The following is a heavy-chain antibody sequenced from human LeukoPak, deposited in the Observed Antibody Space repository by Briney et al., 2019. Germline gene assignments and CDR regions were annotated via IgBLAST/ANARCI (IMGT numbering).Heavy chain of an antibody. Sequence: SETLSLTCSVSGDSIGSYFWSWIRQPPGKGLEWIAYVHYREKTNYNPSLKSRATISLDTSKNQISLKLSSVTAADTAVYYCARDRRWELLHAFDIWGQGTVVSVSS. V-gene: IGHV4-59*01. J-gene: IGHJ3*02. CDR2: VHYREKT. CDR3: ARDRRWELLHAFDI. D-gene: IGHD1-26*01. CDR1: GDSIGSYF.